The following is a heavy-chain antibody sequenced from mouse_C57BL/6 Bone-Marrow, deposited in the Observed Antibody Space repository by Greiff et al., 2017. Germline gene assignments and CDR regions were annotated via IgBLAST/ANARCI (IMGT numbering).Heavy chain of an antibody. CDR3: ARQNKGYFDV. Sequence: DVMLVESGGGLVQPGGSLKLSCAASGFTFSDYGMAWVRQAPRKGPEWVAFISNLAYSIYYADTVTGRFTISRENATNTLYLEMSSLRSEDTAMYYCARQNKGYFDVWGTGTTVTVSS. J-gene: IGHJ1*03. CDR1: GFTFSDYG. V-gene: IGHV5-15*01. CDR2: ISNLAYSI.